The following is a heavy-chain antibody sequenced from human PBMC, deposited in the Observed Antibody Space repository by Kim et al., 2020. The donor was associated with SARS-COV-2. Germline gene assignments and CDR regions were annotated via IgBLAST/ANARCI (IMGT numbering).Heavy chain of an antibody. J-gene: IGHJ4*02. Sequence: GGSLRLSCTGSGFIFSDYAIHWVRRAPGKGLEYVSATTRSGAGSFYADSVERRFTISRDNSKSTLYLQMNSLRLEDTSMYYCVRYGRSYGAVLWGQGTLVMVSS. V-gene: IGHV3-64D*06. CDR3: VRYGRSYGAVL. D-gene: IGHD1-26*01. CDR2: TTRSGAGS. CDR1: GFIFSDYA.